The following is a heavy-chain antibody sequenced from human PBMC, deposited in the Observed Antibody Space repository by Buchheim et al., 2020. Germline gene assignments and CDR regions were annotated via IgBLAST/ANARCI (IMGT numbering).Heavy chain of an antibody. CDR1: GFTFSSYE. J-gene: IGHJ6*02. CDR3: ARVPAYYDFWSGAYYYYGMDV. CDR2: ISSSGSTI. V-gene: IGHV3-48*03. D-gene: IGHD3-3*01. Sequence: EVQLVESGGGLVQPGGSLRLSCAASGFTFSSYEMNWVRQAPGKGLEWVSYISSSGSTIYYADSVKGRFTISRDNAKKSLYLQMNSLRAEDTAVYYCARVPAYYDFWSGAYYYYGMDVWGQGTT.